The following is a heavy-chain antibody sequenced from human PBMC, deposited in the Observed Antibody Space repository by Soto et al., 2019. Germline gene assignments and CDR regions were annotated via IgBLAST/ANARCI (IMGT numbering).Heavy chain of an antibody. Sequence: SETLSLTCTVSGGSITTGGYYWSWIRQLPGKGLEWIGHRYYSESTYYNPSLKSRVSISLDTSKNQFSLKLSFVTAADTAMYYCARTKCTGGSCYSWSLDYWGQGTPVTVSS. CDR3: ARTKCTGGSCYSWSLDY. CDR2: RYYSEST. V-gene: IGHV4-31*03. J-gene: IGHJ4*02. CDR1: GGSITTGGYY. D-gene: IGHD2-15*01.